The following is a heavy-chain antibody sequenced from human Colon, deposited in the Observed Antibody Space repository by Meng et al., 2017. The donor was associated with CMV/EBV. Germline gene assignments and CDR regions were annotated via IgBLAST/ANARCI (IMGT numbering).Heavy chain of an antibody. D-gene: IGHD2-15*01. CDR1: WSFSGYY. CDR3: ARGTRGDVVVVAATPFDY. J-gene: IGHJ4*02. V-gene: IGHV4-34*01. Sequence: WSFSGYYWSWIRQPPGKGLEWIGEINHSGSTNYNPSLKSRVTISVDTSKNHFSPKLSSVTAADTAVYYCARGTRGDVVVVAATPFDYWGQGTLVTVSS. CDR2: INHSGST.